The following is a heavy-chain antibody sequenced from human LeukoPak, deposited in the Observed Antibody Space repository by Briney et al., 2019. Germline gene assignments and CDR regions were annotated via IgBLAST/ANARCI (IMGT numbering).Heavy chain of an antibody. CDR1: GGTFSSYA. CDR2: IIPILGIA. V-gene: IGHV1-69*04. D-gene: IGHD2-2*03. Sequence: ASVKVSCKASGGTFSSYAISWVRQAPGQGLEWMGRIIPILGIANYAQKFQGRVTITADKSTSTAYMELSSLRSEDTAVYYCARGLGYCSSTSCQDNWFDPWGQGTLVTVSS. J-gene: IGHJ5*02. CDR3: ARGLGYCSSTSCQDNWFDP.